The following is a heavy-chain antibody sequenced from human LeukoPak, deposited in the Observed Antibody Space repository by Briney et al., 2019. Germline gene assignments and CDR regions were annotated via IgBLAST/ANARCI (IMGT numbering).Heavy chain of an antibody. D-gene: IGHD3-9*01. CDR3: ARANYDIFTGATFDY. CDR1: GGSISSGGYY. J-gene: IGHJ4*02. Sequence: SETLSLTCTVSGGSISSGGYYWSRIRQHPGRGLEWIGYIYYRESTYYNPSLKSRVTISVDTSKNQFSLKLSSVTAADTAVYYCARANYDIFTGATFDYWGQGTLVTVSS. CDR2: IYYREST. V-gene: IGHV4-31*03.